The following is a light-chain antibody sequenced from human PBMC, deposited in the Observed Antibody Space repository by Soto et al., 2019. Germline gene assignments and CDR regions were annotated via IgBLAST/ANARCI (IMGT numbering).Light chain of an antibody. CDR1: QSVSSSY. J-gene: IGKJ1*01. CDR3: QQCGSSPWT. Sequence: EIVLTQSPGTLSLSPGERATLSCRASQSVSSSYLGWYQQKPGQAPRLLMFGTSRRAAGISDRFTGSGSGTDFTLTISRLEPEDFAVYYDQQCGSSPWTFGQGTKVEMK. CDR2: GTS. V-gene: IGKV3-20*01.